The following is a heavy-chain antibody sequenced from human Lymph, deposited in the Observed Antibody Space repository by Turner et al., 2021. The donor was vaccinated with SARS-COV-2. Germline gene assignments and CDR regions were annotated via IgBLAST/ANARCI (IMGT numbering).Heavy chain of an antibody. CDR3: ARVLPYGDYFDF. V-gene: IGHV3-53*01. D-gene: IGHD4-17*01. J-gene: IGHJ4*01. CDR1: EFTVSSNY. Sequence: EVQLVESGGGLIQPGGSLRLSCAASEFTVSSNYMSWVRQAAGKGLEWVSLIYSGGSTFYADSVKGRFTISRDNSKNTLYLQMNSLRADDTAVYYCARVLPYGDYFDFWGQGTLVTVSS. CDR2: IYSGGST.